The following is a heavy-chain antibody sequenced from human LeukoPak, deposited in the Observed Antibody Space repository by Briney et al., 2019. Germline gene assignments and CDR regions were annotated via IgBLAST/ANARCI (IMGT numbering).Heavy chain of an antibody. D-gene: IGHD3-9*01. Sequence: HPGGSLRLSCAASGFTFNTYWMHWVRQAPGKGLVWVARVHREGTTTADADSVKGRFTISRDNAKNTLYLQMTNLRAEDTAVYYCARDSDWILFDYWGRGTLVTVSS. CDR1: GFTFNTYW. CDR2: VHREGTTT. J-gene: IGHJ4*02. V-gene: IGHV3-74*03. CDR3: ARDSDWILFDY.